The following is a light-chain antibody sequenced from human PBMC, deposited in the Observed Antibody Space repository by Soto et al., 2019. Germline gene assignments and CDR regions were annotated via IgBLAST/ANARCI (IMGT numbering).Light chain of an antibody. CDR2: EVT. J-gene: IGLJ1*01. CDR3: TSYTDTSVYV. V-gene: IGLV2-14*01. CDR1: ISNFGGYNY. Sequence: QSVLTQPGSVSWSPGQSISISCTGTISNFGGYNYVSWYQQHPGKTPKLLIYEVTNRPSGVSSRFSASKSGNTASLTISGLQAEDEADYYCTSYTDTSVYVFGTGTKVTVL.